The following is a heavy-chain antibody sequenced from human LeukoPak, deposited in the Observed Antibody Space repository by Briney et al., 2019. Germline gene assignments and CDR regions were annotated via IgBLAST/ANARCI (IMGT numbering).Heavy chain of an antibody. D-gene: IGHD5-12*01. V-gene: IGHV3-43*02. J-gene: IGHJ4*02. CDR3: ASPYSGYDYNFDH. CDR1: GFSFDDYA. CDR2: ISGDGGGTT. Sequence: PGGSLRLSCAASGFSFDDYAIDWVRQAPGKGLEWVCLISGDGGGTTYYADSVKGRFTISRDNSKNSLYLEMNSLRTEDTAVYYCASPYSGYDYNFDHWGQGTLVTVSS.